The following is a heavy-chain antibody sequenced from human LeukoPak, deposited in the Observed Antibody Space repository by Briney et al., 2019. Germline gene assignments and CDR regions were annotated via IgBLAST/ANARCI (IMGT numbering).Heavy chain of an antibody. Sequence: SETLSLTCTVSGGSISSYYWSWIRQPPGKGLEWIGYIYYSGSTNYNPSLKSRVTISVDTSKNQFSLKLSSVTAADTAVYYCARGRRLLLWFGESTRGWFDPWGQGTLVTVSS. D-gene: IGHD3-10*01. V-gene: IGHV4-59*12. CDR2: IYYSGST. J-gene: IGHJ5*02. CDR3: ARGRRLLLWFGESTRGWFDP. CDR1: GGSISSYY.